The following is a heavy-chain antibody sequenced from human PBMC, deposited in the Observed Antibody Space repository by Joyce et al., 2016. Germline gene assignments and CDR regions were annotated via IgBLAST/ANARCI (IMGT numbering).Heavy chain of an antibody. J-gene: IGHJ4*02. D-gene: IGHD3-10*01. V-gene: IGHV4-34*01. Sequence: QVQVQQWCAGLLKPSETLSLTCAVYGGSSSAYSWSWIRQPPGKGLEWIGEIDHYGSTKFNPSLKSRVRISVDTSKNQVSLKVNSVTAADTAVYYCARGEDYYGSEEYWGQGTLVTVSS. CDR2: IDHYGST. CDR3: ARGEDYYGSEEY. CDR1: GGSSSAYS.